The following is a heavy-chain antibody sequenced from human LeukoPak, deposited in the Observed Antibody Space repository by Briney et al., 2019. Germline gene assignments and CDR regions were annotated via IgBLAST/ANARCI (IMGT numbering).Heavy chain of an antibody. V-gene: IGHV1-69*13. J-gene: IGHJ3*02. Sequence: SVKVSCKASGGTFSRYAISWVRQSPGQGLEWMGGITPIFGTANYAQKFQGRVTITADESTSTAYMELSSLRSEDTAVYYCASPLYSYSSSWYDAFDIWGQGTMVTVSS. CDR1: GGTFSRYA. D-gene: IGHD6-13*01. CDR2: ITPIFGTA. CDR3: ASPLYSYSSSWYDAFDI.